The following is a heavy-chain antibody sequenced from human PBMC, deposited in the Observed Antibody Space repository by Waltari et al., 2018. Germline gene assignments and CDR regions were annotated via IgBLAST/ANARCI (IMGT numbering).Heavy chain of an antibody. D-gene: IGHD3-3*01. J-gene: IGHJ6*02. CDR2: IYHSGTT. V-gene: IGHV4-38-2*02. Sequence: QVQLQESGPGLVKPSETLSLTCAVSNFYISAGYYWGWIRQSPGKGLEWIGSIYHSGTTHYNPSLESRVTISVDRSRNQFSLKVTSVSAADTAVYFCARDQRFLESLYPYYYALDAWGRGITVTGSS. CDR3: ARDQRFLESLYPYYYALDA. CDR1: NFYISAGYY.